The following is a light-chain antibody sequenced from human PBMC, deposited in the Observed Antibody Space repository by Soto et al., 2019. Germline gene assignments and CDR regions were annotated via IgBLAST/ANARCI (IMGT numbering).Light chain of an antibody. CDR1: QSVSSSY. Sequence: EIVLTQSPGTLSLSPGERATLSCRASQSVSSSYLAWYQQKPGQAPRLLIYGASSRATGIPDRFSGGGSGTDFTLTIRRLEPEDFAVYSCQQYGSSPRTFGQGTKLEIK. CDR3: QQYGSSPRT. J-gene: IGKJ2*01. V-gene: IGKV3-20*01. CDR2: GAS.